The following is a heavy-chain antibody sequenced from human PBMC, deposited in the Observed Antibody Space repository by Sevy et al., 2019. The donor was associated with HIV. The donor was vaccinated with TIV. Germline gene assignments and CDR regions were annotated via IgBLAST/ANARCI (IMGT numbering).Heavy chain of an antibody. CDR2: INHSGST. J-gene: IGHJ4*02. Sequence: SETLFLTCAVYGGSFSGYYWSWIRQPPGKGLEWIGEINHSGSTNYNPSLKSRVTISVDTSKNQFSLKLSSVTAADTAVYYCAHPGYSSGWSPYFDYWGQGTLVTVSS. V-gene: IGHV4-34*01. CDR1: GGSFSGYY. CDR3: AHPGYSSGWSPYFDY. D-gene: IGHD6-19*01.